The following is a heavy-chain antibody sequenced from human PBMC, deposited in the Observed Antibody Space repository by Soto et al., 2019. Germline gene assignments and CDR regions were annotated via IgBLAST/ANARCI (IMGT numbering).Heavy chain of an antibody. Sequence: GGSLRLSCAASGFTFSSYGMHWVRQAPGKGLEWVAVIWYDGSNKYYADSVKGRFTISRDNSKNTLYLQMNSLRAEDTAVYYCARGSDSGYDSYFDYWGQGTLVTVSS. J-gene: IGHJ4*02. CDR1: GFTFSSYG. CDR3: ARGSDSGYDSYFDY. D-gene: IGHD5-12*01. CDR2: IWYDGSNK. V-gene: IGHV3-33*01.